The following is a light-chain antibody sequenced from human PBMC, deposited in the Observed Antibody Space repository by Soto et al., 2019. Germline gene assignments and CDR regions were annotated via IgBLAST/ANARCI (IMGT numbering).Light chain of an antibody. V-gene: IGLV1-51*01. CDR3: GTWDSSLSAGV. CDR1: SSNIGSNY. Sequence: QSVLTQPPSVSAAPGQKVTISCSGSSSNIGSNYVSWYQQLPGTAPKLLICDNNKRPSGIPVRFSGSKSGTSATLGITGLQTGDESDYYCGTWDSSLSAGVFCGGTKLTVL. CDR2: DNN. J-gene: IGLJ3*02.